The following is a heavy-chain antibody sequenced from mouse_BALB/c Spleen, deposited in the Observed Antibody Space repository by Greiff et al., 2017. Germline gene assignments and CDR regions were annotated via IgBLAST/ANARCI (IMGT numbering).Heavy chain of an antibody. D-gene: IGHD1-1*02. CDR2: IYPGNVNT. Sequence: QVHVKQSGPELVKPGASVRISCKASGYTFTSYYIHWVKQRPGQGLEWIGWIYPGNVNTKYNEKFKGKATLTADKSSSTAYMQLSSLTSEDSAVYFCARSMEGGYLDYWGQGTTLTVSS. V-gene: IGHV1S56*01. J-gene: IGHJ2*01. CDR3: ARSMEGGYLDY. CDR1: GYTFTSYY.